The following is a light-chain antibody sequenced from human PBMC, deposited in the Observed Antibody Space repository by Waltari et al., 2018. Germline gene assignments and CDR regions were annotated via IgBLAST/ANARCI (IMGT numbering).Light chain of an antibody. V-gene: IGLV2-14*01. CDR2: EVS. CDR1: SSDVGGYNY. J-gene: IGLJ3*02. Sequence: QSALTQPASVSGSPGQSITISCTGTSSDVGGYNYVSWYQQHPGKAPKRMIYEVSKRPSRVSKRFSGSKSGNTASLTISGLQAEDEADYYCSSYTSSSLWVFGGGTKLTVL. CDR3: SSYTSSSLWV.